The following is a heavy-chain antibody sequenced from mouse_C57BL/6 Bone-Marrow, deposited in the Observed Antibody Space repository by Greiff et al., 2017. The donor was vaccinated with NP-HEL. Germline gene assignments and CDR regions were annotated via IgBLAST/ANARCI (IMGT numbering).Heavy chain of an antibody. CDR2: IYPGDGDT. CDR3: ARSTYYYAMDY. Sequence: VQGVESGPELVKPGASVKISCKASGYAFSSSWMNWVKQRPGKGLEWIGRIYPGDGDTNYNGKFKGKATLTADKSSSTAYMQLSSLTSEDSAVYFCARSTYYYAMDYWGQGTSVTVSS. CDR1: GYAFSSSW. V-gene: IGHV1-82*01. J-gene: IGHJ4*01.